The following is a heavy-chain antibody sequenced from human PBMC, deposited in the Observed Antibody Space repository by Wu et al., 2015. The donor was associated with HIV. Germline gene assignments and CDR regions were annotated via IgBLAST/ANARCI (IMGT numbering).Heavy chain of an antibody. CDR1: RFTTDD. CDR3: APQGGITSYYDNIGYFPSGY. CDR2: INPNSGGT. V-gene: IGHV1-2*02. D-gene: IGHD3-22*01. Sequence: QVQLVQSGAEVKKPGASVKVSCKASRFTTDDINWLRQATGQGLEWMGCINPNSGGTDYAQKFQGRVTMTRDTSISTAYMELSRLRSDDTAVYYCAPQGGITSYYDNIGYFPSGYWGQGTLVTVSS. J-gene: IGHJ4*02.